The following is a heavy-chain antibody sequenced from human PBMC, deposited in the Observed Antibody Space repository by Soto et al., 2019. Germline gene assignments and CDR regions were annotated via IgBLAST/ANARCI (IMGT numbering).Heavy chain of an antibody. J-gene: IGHJ4*02. CDR2: ISAYNGNT. V-gene: IGHV1-18*04. D-gene: IGHD5-12*01. CDR1: GYTFTSYG. Sequence: QVQLVQSGAEVKKPGASVKVSCKASGYTFTSYGISWVRQAPGQGLEWMGWISAYNGNTNYAQKLQGRVTMTTDTATSTAYMELRSLRSDDTAVYYCARNIEMATIGGGTNFDYWGQGTLVTVSS. CDR3: ARNIEMATIGGGTNFDY.